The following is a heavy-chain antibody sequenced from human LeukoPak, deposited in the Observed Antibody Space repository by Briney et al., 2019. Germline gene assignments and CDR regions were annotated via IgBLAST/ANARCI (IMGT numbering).Heavy chain of an antibody. CDR2: ISFDGKKE. D-gene: IGHD5-24*01. CDR1: GFRLIKYA. V-gene: IGHV3-30*04. Sequence: GRSLRLSCEASGFRLIKYAMHWVRQAPGRGLEWVAVISFDGKKEFYADPVKGRFTISRDNSKNALFLQMNSLQTDDTAIYYCARASMATINYYYFYMDAWGKGTTVTVSS. J-gene: IGHJ6*03. CDR3: ARASMATINYYYFYMDA.